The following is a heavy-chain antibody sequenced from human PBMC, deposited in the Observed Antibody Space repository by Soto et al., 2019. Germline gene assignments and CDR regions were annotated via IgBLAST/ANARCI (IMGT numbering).Heavy chain of an antibody. CDR2: INSDGGTT. CDR1: GFTFSNYW. CDR3: ARGARGYYYMDV. J-gene: IGHJ6*03. Sequence: EVQLVESGGGLVQHGGSLRLSCAAPGFTFSNYWIHWVRQAPGKGLVWLSRINSDGGTTNYADSVKGRFTISRDNAKNTLSLQMNSLGADDTAVYYCARGARGYYYMDVWGKGTTVTVSS. D-gene: IGHD5-12*01. V-gene: IGHV3-74*01.